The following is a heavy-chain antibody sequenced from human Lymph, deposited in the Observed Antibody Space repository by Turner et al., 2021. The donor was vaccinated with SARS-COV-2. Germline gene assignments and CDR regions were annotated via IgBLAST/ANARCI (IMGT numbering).Heavy chain of an antibody. CDR1: GFTFSYYW. Sequence: EVQLVESGGGLVQPGGSLRLSCAASGFTFSYYWMSWVRQAPGKGLGWVANIKQDGSEKYYVDSVKGRFTISRDNAKNSLFLQMNSLRAEDTAVYYCARMGSSSWYFDYWGQGTLVTVS. J-gene: IGHJ4*02. D-gene: IGHD1-26*01. CDR3: ARMGSSSWYFDY. V-gene: IGHV3-7*01. CDR2: IKQDGSEK.